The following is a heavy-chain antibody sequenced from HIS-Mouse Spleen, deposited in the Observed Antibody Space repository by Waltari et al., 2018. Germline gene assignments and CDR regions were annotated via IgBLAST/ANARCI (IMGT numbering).Heavy chain of an antibody. D-gene: IGHD6-19*01. Sequence: QVQLVEAGGGVVQPGRFLRLSCASSGVPSSRWCVPWVRQAPGKGLEWVAVISYDGSNKYYADSVKGRFTISRDNSKNTLYLQMNSLRAEDTAVYYCAKASSGWLDYWGQGTLVTVSS. J-gene: IGHJ4*02. CDR2: ISYDGSNK. CDR3: AKASSGWLDY. CDR1: GVPSSRWC. V-gene: IGHV3-30*18.